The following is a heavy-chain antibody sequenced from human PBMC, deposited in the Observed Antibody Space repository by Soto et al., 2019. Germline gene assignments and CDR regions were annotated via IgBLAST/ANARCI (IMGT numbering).Heavy chain of an antibody. J-gene: IGHJ4*02. Sequence: NPSETLSLTCAVYGGSFSGYYWRWIRQPPGKGLEWIGEINHSGSTNYNPSLKSRVTISVDTSKNQFSLKLSSVTAADTAVYYCARRAVDTAMVTGFDYWGQGTLVTVSS. V-gene: IGHV4-34*01. CDR3: ARRAVDTAMVTGFDY. D-gene: IGHD5-18*01. CDR1: GGSFSGYY. CDR2: INHSGST.